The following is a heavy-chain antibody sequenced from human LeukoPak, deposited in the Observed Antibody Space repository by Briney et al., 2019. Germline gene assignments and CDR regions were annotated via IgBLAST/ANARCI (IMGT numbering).Heavy chain of an antibody. V-gene: IGHV3-74*01. CDR3: TTFGIDWSLSY. CDR1: GFIFSSWW. D-gene: IGHD3-9*01. Sequence: GGSLRLSCAASGFIFSSWWMIWFRRLPGKGLVSVSHINTDGSYIRYADSVKGRFTISRDNAKDTLYLQMNSLRPEDTGVYYCTTFGIDWSLSYWGQGALVTVSS. CDR2: INTDGSYI. J-gene: IGHJ4*02.